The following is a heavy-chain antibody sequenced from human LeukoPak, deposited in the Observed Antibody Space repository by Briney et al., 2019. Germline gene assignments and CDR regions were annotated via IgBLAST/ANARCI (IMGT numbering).Heavy chain of an antibody. CDR1: GFNVSSSF. J-gene: IGHJ4*02. V-gene: IGHV3-66*01. CDR3: ARAQGRGFDY. Sequence: GGSLRLSCAASGFNVSSSFLSWVRQAPGKGLEYVSVIYSGGTTYYADSVKGRFTISRDNSKNTVHLQMNSLRAEGTAVYYCARAQGRGFDYWGQGTLVTVSA. CDR2: IYSGGTT.